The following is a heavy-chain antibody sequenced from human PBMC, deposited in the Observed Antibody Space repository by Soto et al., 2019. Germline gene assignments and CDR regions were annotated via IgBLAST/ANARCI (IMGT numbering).Heavy chain of an antibody. J-gene: IGHJ4*02. V-gene: IGHV3-66*01. CDR1: GFTVSSNY. CDR2: IYSGGST. Sequence: GGSLRLSCAASGFTVSSNYMSWARQAPGKGLEWVSVIYSGGSTYYADSVKGRFTISRDNSKNTLYLQMNSLRAEDTAVYYCASLDPGTVTYFDYWGQGTLVTVSS. CDR3: ASLDPGTVTYFDY. D-gene: IGHD4-17*01.